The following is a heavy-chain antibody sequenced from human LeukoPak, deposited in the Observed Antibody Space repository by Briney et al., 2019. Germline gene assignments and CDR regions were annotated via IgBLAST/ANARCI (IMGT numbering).Heavy chain of an antibody. D-gene: IGHD3-3*01. CDR3: ARDFWSGSPD. J-gene: IGHJ4*02. Sequence: GGSLRLSCAVSGFSFTNFWMSWVRQAPGKGLEWVSHISSSGSTIYYADSVKGRFTISRDNAKNSLYLQMNSLRAEDTAVYYCARDFWSGSPDWGQGTLVTVSS. V-gene: IGHV3-11*04. CDR1: GFSFTNFW. CDR2: ISSSGSTI.